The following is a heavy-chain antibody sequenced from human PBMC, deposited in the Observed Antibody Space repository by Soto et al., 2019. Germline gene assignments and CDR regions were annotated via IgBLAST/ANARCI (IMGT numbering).Heavy chain of an antibody. V-gene: IGHV1-8*01. J-gene: IGHJ4*02. D-gene: IGHD3-3*01. CDR1: GYTFTSYD. Sequence: ASVKVSCKASGYTFTSYDIYWVRQATGQGLEWMGWMNPNTGNSGYAQKFQGRVTMTSDTSISTAPMELSSLRSEDTAVYYCARRAETIGCYGFGADQYSFDFWGQGTLVTVSS. CDR2: MNPNTGNS. CDR3: ARRAETIGCYGFGADQYSFDF.